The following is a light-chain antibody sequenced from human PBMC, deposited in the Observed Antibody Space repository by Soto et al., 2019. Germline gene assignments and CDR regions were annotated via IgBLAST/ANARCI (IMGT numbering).Light chain of an antibody. CDR3: FSCTTTSTNV. Sequence: QSALTQPASLSGSPGQSITISCTGTSSDIGAYDYVSWFQQHPGKAPKLMISEVNNRPSGVSNRFSGSQSRNTAYLTISALHVEHEAEYFCFSCTTTSTNVFGTGTNATVL. J-gene: IGLJ1*01. CDR2: EVN. V-gene: IGLV2-14*01. CDR1: SSDIGAYDY.